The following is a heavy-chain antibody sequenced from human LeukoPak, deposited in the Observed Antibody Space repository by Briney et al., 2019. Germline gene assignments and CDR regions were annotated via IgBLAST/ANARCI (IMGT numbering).Heavy chain of an antibody. J-gene: IGHJ4*02. Sequence: GGSLRLSCAASGFTFSSYWMHWVLQAPGKGLVWVSLIHSDGSSRNYADSVKGRFTISRDNAKNTLYLQINSLRAEDTAVYYCARDLGYRLDYWGQGILVTVSS. CDR1: GFTFSSYW. D-gene: IGHD5-18*01. V-gene: IGHV3-74*01. CDR3: ARDLGYRLDY. CDR2: IHSDGSSR.